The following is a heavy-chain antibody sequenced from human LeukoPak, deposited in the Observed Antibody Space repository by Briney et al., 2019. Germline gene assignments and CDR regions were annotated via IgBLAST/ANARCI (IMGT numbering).Heavy chain of an antibody. CDR1: GYTFTSYD. J-gene: IGHJ5*02. V-gene: IGHV1-8*01. Sequence: ASVKVSCKASGYTFTSYDINWVRQATGQGLEWMGWMNPNSGNTGYAQKFQDRVTMTRNTSISTAYMELSSLRSEDTAVYYCARGVRYYFGHDWFDPWGQGTLVTVSS. CDR3: ARGVRYYFGHDWFDP. D-gene: IGHD3-10*01. CDR2: MNPNSGNT.